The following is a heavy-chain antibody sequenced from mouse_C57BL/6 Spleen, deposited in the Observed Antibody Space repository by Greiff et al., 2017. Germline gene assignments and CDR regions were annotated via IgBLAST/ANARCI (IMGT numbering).Heavy chain of an antibody. V-gene: IGHV1-80*01. J-gene: IGHJ4*01. CDR1: GYAFSSYW. D-gene: IGHD1-2*01. CDR3: ARRTATSYAMDY. CDR2: IYPGDGDT. Sequence: VQLQQSGAELVKPGASVKISCKASGYAFSSYWMHWVKQRPGKGLEWIGQIYPGDGDTNYNGKFKGKATLTADKSSSAAYMQLSSLTSEDSAVYFCARRTATSYAMDYWGQGTSVTVSS.